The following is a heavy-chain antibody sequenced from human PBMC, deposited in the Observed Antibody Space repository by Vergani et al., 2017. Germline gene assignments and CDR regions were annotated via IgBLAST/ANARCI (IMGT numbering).Heavy chain of an antibody. D-gene: IGHD2-15*01. Sequence: EVQLVESGGGIVKPGGSLRLSCVASGFSFRNAWMNWVRRTPGKGLEWVGRIKSTFDRGTTDYAAAVKGRFTISRDDSKNTLFLQMNGLKTEDIGVYYCTTDPRYCSDGSCYWLRGHHYCGMDVWGQGTTVTVSS. CDR1: GFSFRNAW. CDR3: TTDPRYCSDGSCYWLRGHHYCGMDV. V-gene: IGHV3-15*07. J-gene: IGHJ6*02. CDR2: IKSTFDRGTT.